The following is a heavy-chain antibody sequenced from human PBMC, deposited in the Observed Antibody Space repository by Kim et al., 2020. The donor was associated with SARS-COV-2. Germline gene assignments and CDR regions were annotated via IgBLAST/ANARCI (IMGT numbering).Heavy chain of an antibody. V-gene: IGHV3-53*01. J-gene: IGHJ3*02. Sequence: GGSLRLSCAASGFTVSSNYMSWVRQAPGKGLEWVSVIYSGGSTYYADSVKGRFTISRDNSKNTLYLQMNSLRAEDTAVYYCARDMVRGVIDAFDIWGQGTMVTVSS. CDR1: GFTVSSNY. D-gene: IGHD3-10*01. CDR3: ARDMVRGVIDAFDI. CDR2: IYSGGST.